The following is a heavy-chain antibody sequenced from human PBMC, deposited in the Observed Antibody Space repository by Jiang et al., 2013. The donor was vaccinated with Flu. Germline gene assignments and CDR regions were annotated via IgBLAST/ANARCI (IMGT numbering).Heavy chain of an antibody. D-gene: IGHD6-19*01. CDR3: ARDFRGSGGGWYSVS. V-gene: IGHV4-30-4*01. Sequence: GPGLVKPSQTLSLTCTVSGGSVNSADSWWTWIRQPPGKGLEWIGNIYSSGVAYYEPSLESRVSISLDKSQNQFSLKLTSVTAADTAVYYCARDFRGSGGGWYSVSWGQGTLVTVSS. CDR2: IYSSGVA. J-gene: IGHJ4*02. CDR1: GGSVNSADSW.